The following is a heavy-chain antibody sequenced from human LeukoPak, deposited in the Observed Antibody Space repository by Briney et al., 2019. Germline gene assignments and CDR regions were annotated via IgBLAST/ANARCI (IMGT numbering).Heavy chain of an antibody. CDR2: IWYDGSNK. J-gene: IGHJ4*02. CDR3: ANDYQDDYVLEFGY. CDR1: GVTFSSYD. D-gene: IGHD4-17*01. V-gene: IGHV3-30*02. Sequence: PGGSLRLSCTASGVTFSSYDMNWVRQAPGKGLEWVAVIWYDGSNKYYADSVKGRFTISRDNSKNTLYLQMNSLRAEDTAVYYCANDYQDDYVLEFGYWGQGTLVTVSS.